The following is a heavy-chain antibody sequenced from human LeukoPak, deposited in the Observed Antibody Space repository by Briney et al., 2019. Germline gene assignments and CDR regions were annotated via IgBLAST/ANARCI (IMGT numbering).Heavy chain of an antibody. CDR3: ARFGCSSTSCWGYFEY. Sequence: PSETLSLTCAVYGGSFSGYYWSWIRQPPGKGLEWIGEINHSGSTNYNPSLKSRVFISVDTSKNQLSLMLSSVTAADTAVYYCARFGCSSTSCWGYFEYWGQGTLVTVSS. D-gene: IGHD2-2*01. CDR2: INHSGST. J-gene: IGHJ4*02. V-gene: IGHV4-34*01. CDR1: GGSFSGYY.